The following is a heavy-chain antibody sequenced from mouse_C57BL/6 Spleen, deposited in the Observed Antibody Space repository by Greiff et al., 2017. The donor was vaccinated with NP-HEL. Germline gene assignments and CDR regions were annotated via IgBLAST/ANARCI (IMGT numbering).Heavy chain of an antibody. V-gene: IGHV2-9-1*01. D-gene: IGHD1-1*01. CDR3: ARYRPLYGSSYDWYFDV. J-gene: IGHJ1*03. CDR2: IWTGGGT. CDR1: GFSLTSYA. Sequence: QVQLKESGPGLVAPSQSLSIPCTVSGFSLTSYAISWVRQPPGKGLEWLGVIWTGGGTNYNSALKSRLSISKDNSKSQVFLKMNSLQTDDTARYYCARYRPLYGSSYDWYFDVWGTGTTVTVSS.